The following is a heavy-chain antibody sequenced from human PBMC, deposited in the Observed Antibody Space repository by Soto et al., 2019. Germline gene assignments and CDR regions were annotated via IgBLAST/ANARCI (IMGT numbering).Heavy chain of an antibody. J-gene: IGHJ6*02. CDR2: MNQDGSEK. CDR3: ASQRSSYAMDD. V-gene: IGHV3-7*05. CDR1: GFTFGDFW. Sequence: EVQVVESGGALVQPGGSLRLSCTVSGFTFGDFWMTWVRQAPGKGLEWVANMNQDGSEKYYADSVRGRFGISRDNAKNSLLLQMNSLIAEDTALYACASQRSSYAMDDWGQGTTVTVSS. D-gene: IGHD1-1*01.